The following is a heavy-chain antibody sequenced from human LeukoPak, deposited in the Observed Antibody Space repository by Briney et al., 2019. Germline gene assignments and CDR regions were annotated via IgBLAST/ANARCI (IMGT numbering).Heavy chain of an antibody. CDR1: GFTFSSYG. J-gene: IGHJ4*02. V-gene: IGHV3-30*18. Sequence: GGSLRLSCAASGFTFSSYGMHWVRQAPGKGLEWAAVISYDGSNKYYADSVKGRFTISRDNSKNTLYLQMNSLRAEDTAVYYCAKSEDYDFWSGLDYWGQGTLVTVSS. CDR3: AKSEDYDFWSGLDY. CDR2: ISYDGSNK. D-gene: IGHD3-3*01.